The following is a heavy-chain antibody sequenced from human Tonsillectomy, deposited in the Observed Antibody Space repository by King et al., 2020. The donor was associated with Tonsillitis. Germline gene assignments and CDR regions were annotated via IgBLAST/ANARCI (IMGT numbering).Heavy chain of an antibody. Sequence: VQLVESGGGVVQPGRSLRLSCAASGFTFSSYGMHWVRQAPGKGLEWVAVIWYDGSIKYYADSVKGRFTISRDNSKNTLYLQMNSLRAEDTAVYYCARSPQYYYGSGSWEYYFDYWGQGTLVTVSS. J-gene: IGHJ4*02. D-gene: IGHD3-10*01. CDR3: ARSPQYYYGSGSWEYYFDY. V-gene: IGHV3-33*01. CDR2: IWYDGSIK. CDR1: GFTFSSYG.